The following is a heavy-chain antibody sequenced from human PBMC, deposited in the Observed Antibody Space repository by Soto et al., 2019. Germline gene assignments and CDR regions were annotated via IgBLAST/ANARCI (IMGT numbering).Heavy chain of an antibody. CDR1: GGSISTAGYY. CDR3: KRMRRVRGSQFDT. Sequence: TLSLTCTVSGGSISTAGYYLGWSLQRPGKCLEWIGYIFYSGTTYYKSSLKSRTTLSLDTSKNQFYMNMTSLNAADTAVYFCKRMRRVRGSQFDTWGQGRSVTDSS. D-gene: IGHD3-16*01. V-gene: IGHV4-31*03. J-gene: IGHJ5*02. CDR2: IFYSGTT.